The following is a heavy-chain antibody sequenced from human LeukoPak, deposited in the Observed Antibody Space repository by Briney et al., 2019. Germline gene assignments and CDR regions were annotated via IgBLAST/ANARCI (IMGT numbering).Heavy chain of an antibody. CDR3: ARDPGSGTTTLGYYYYYYGMDV. D-gene: IGHD3-10*01. CDR2: INPSGGST. V-gene: IGHV1-46*01. J-gene: IGHJ6*02. CDR1: GYTFTSYY. Sequence: ASVKVSCKASGYTFTSYYMHWVRQAPGQGLEWMGIINPSGGSTSYAQQFQGRVTMTRDTSTSTVYMELSSLRSEDTAVYYCARDPGSGTTTLGYYYYYYGMDVWGQGTTVTVSS.